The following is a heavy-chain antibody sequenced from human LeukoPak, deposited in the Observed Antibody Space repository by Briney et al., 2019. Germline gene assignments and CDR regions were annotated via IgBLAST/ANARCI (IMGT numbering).Heavy chain of an antibody. V-gene: IGHV4-59*01. CDR1: VDSISRYY. Sequence: SVTVSLTCSVSVDSISRYYWLCIRRPRAKGREWIGYIYYRGSTNYNPSLKRRVTISVDTSKNQFSLKLSSVTAAATAVYYCASFSGFQLNFGYWGQGSLVTVSS. CDR3: ASFSGFQLNFGY. J-gene: IGHJ4*02. D-gene: IGHD5-12*01. CDR2: IYYRGST.